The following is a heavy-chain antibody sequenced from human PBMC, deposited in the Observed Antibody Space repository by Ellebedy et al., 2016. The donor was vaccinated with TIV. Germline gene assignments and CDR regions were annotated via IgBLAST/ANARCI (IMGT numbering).Heavy chain of an antibody. D-gene: IGHD3-16*01. Sequence: AASVKVSCKASGYSFTGHYMHWVRQAPGQGLEWMGWINPNSGGTNYAQKFQGWVTMTRDTSISTAYMELTRLKSDDTAVYYCARGMKLGIVWYYFDDWGQGTLVTVSS. J-gene: IGHJ4*02. CDR3: ARGMKLGIVWYYFDD. CDR1: GYSFTGHY. V-gene: IGHV1-2*04. CDR2: INPNSGGT.